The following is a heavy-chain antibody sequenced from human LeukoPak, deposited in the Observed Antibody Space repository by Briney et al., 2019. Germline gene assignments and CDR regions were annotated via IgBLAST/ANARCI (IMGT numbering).Heavy chain of an antibody. D-gene: IGHD6-13*01. V-gene: IGHV4-30-2*01. CDR2: IYHSGST. Sequence: SETLSLTCTVSGGSISSGGYYWSWIRQPPGKGLEWIGYIYHSGSTYYNPSLKSRVTISVDTSKNQFSLKLSSVTAADTAVYYCARDLTSTYSSSWYSFDYWGQGTLVTVSS. J-gene: IGHJ4*02. CDR3: ARDLTSTYSSSWYSFDY. CDR1: GGSISSGGYY.